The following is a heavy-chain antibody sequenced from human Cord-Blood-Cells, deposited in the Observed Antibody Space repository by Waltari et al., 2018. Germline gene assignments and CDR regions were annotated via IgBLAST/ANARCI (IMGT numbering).Heavy chain of an antibody. D-gene: IGHD3-3*01. CDR2: MSGIGGST. CDR1: GFTFSSYA. CDR3: AKVHDFWSVPDAFDI. V-gene: IGHV3-23*01. Sequence: EVQLLESGGGLVQPGGSLRLSCAASGFTFSSYAMSWVRQAPGKGLEWVSAMSGIGGSTYYADSVKGRFTISRDNSKNTLYLQMNSLRAEDTAVYYCAKVHDFWSVPDAFDIWGQGTMVTVSS. J-gene: IGHJ3*02.